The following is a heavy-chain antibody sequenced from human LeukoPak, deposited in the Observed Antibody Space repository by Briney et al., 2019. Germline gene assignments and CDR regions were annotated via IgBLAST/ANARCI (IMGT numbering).Heavy chain of an antibody. Sequence: SETLSLTCTVSGVSISSYYWSWIRQPPGKGLEWIGYIYDSGSTNYNPSLKSRVTISVDTSKNQFSLKLSSVTAADTAVYYCARGLNWNYGRGYYYYGMDVWGQGTTVTVSS. J-gene: IGHJ6*02. D-gene: IGHD1-7*01. V-gene: IGHV4-59*01. CDR1: GVSISSYY. CDR3: ARGLNWNYGRGYYYYGMDV. CDR2: IYDSGST.